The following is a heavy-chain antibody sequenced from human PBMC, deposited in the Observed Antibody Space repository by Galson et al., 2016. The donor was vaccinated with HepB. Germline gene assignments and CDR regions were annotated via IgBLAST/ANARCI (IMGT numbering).Heavy chain of an antibody. Sequence: SLRLSCAASGFIFSNYAVLWVRQAPGKGPEWVAVISEDGSSRHYIASVEGRFTVSRDNSKNTFYLRMNSLRAEDRAVYYCAKAALVGPTYPLEFWGPGTLVTVSS. V-gene: IGHV3-30*04. CDR1: GFIFSNYA. J-gene: IGHJ4*02. D-gene: IGHD1-26*01. CDR2: ISEDGSSR. CDR3: AKAALVGPTYPLEF.